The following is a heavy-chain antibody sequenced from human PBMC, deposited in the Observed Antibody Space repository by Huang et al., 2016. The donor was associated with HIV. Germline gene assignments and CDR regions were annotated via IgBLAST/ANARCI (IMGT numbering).Heavy chain of an antibody. CDR3: ASEIAAASIDY. Sequence: EVQLVESGGGLVKPGGSLRLSCAASGFTFSSYSMKWVRQAPGKGLGGVSSISSSSSYIYYADSAKGRFTISRDNAKNSLYLQMNSLRAEDTAVYYCASEIAAASIDYWGQGTLVTVSS. D-gene: IGHD6-13*01. CDR2: ISSSSSYI. V-gene: IGHV3-21*01. J-gene: IGHJ4*02. CDR1: GFTFSSYS.